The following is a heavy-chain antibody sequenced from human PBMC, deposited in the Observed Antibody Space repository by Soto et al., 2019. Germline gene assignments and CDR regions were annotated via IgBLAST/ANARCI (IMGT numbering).Heavy chain of an antibody. CDR3: AKLVPAAMSNYYYGMDV. J-gene: IGHJ6*02. D-gene: IGHD2-2*01. V-gene: IGHV3-30*18. CDR2: ISYDGSNK. Sequence: GGSLRLSCAASGFTFSSYGMHWVRQAPGKGLEWVAVISYDGSNKYYADSVKGRLTISRDNSQNTLYLQMNSLRAEDTAVYYCAKLVPAAMSNYYYGMDVWGQGTTVTVSS. CDR1: GFTFSSYG.